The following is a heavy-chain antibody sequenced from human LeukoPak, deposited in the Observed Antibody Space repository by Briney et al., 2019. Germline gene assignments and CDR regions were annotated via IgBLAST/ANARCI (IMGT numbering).Heavy chain of an antibody. CDR2: ISSSSSYV. J-gene: IGHJ5*02. Sequence: GGSLRLSCAASGFTFSSYSMNWVRQAPGKGLEWVSSISSSSSYVYYADSVKGRFTISRDNAKNSLYLQMNSLGAEDTAVYYCAKGMTTVVTSSFDPWGQGTLVTVSS. CDR1: GFTFSSYS. D-gene: IGHD4-23*01. CDR3: AKGMTTVVTSSFDP. V-gene: IGHV3-21*01.